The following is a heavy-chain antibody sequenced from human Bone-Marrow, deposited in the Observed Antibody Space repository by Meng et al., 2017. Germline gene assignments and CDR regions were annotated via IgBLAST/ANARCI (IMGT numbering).Heavy chain of an antibody. CDR1: GFTFSSYA. Sequence: GGSLRLSCAASGFTFSSYAMDWVRQAPGKGLEWVAVISYGGSNKYYADSVKGRFTISRDNSKNTLYLQMNSLRAEDTAVYYCARELGRDGFMGPDDAFDIWGQGTMVTVSS. J-gene: IGHJ3*02. V-gene: IGHV3-30*04. CDR2: ISYGGSNK. CDR3: ARELGRDGFMGPDDAFDI. D-gene: IGHD5-24*01.